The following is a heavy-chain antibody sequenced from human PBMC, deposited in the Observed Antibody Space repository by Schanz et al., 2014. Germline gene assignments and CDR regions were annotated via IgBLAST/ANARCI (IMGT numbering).Heavy chain of an antibody. CDR2: INPSGGST. D-gene: IGHD2-15*01. CDR1: GYTFTTYY. Sequence: QVQLLQSGAEVKKPGASMKVSCKASGYTFTTYYMLWVRQAPGQGLEWMGIINPSGGSTRYGQKFQVRVAVTTSTSTSTVYLQLSSLRSDDRAAYYCGRGCSRSYIDFWGQGTLITVSS. CDR3: GRGCSRSYIDF. V-gene: IGHV1-46*03. J-gene: IGHJ4*02.